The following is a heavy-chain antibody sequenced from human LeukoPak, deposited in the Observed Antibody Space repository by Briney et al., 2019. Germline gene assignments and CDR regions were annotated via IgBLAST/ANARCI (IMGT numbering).Heavy chain of an antibody. Sequence: SETLSLTCAVYGGSFSGYYWSWIRQPPGKGLEWIGEINHSGSTNYNPSLKSRVTMSVDTSKNQFSLKLSSVTAADTAVYYCARYSSSWYVMDVWGQGTTVTVSS. D-gene: IGHD6-13*01. J-gene: IGHJ6*02. CDR1: GGSFSGYY. CDR2: INHSGST. CDR3: ARYSSSWYVMDV. V-gene: IGHV4-34*10.